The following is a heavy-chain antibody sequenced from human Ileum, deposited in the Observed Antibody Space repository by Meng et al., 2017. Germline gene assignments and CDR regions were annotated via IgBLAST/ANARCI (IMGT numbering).Heavy chain of an antibody. CDR3: ARGGAVAGVWWYFDL. J-gene: IGHJ2*01. CDR2: MSYSGST. V-gene: IGHV4-39*07. CDR1: GGSNRHTNYD. Sequence: QELGPCLVKPSETLSLTCTYSGGSNRHTNYDWAGIRQPPGKGLEWIGRMSYSGSTYFNPSLKSRVAISVDTSNNQVSLKLSFVTAADTAVYYCARGGAVAGVWWYFDLWGRGTLVTVSS. D-gene: IGHD6-19*01.